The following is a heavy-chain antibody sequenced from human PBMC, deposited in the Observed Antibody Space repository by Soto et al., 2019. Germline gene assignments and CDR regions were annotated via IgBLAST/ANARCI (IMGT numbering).Heavy chain of an antibody. J-gene: IGHJ6*02. CDR1: GYTFTSYG. Sequence: QVQLVQSGAEVKKPGASVKVSCTASGYTFTSYGISWVRQAPGQGLEWMGWISAYNGNTNYAQKLQGRVTMTTDTSTSTAYMEPRRLRSDDTAVYYCARFIAVAGLTYYYYGMDVWGQGTTVTVSS. CDR3: ARFIAVAGLTYYYYGMDV. V-gene: IGHV1-18*01. D-gene: IGHD6-19*01. CDR2: ISAYNGNT.